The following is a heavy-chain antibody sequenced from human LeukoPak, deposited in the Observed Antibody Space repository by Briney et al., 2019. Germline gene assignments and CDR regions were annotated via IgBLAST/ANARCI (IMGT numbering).Heavy chain of an antibody. J-gene: IGHJ5*01. CDR2: ISAYNGNT. D-gene: IGHD3-22*01. V-gene: IGHV1-18*01. CDR3: ARVDGGYYYDSSGYLAS. Sequence: ASVKVSCKAFGYTFTSYGIGWVRQAPGQGLEWMGWISAYNGNTNYAQKLQGRVTMTTDTSTSTAYMELRSLRSDDTAVYYCARVDGGYYYDSSGYLASWGQGTLVTVSS. CDR1: GYTFTSYG.